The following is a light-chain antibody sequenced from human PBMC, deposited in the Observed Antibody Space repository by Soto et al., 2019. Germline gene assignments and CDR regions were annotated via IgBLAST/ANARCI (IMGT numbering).Light chain of an antibody. CDR3: AAWNDSLNGLV. CDR2: NNN. J-gene: IGLJ1*01. CDR1: SSNIGSNT. Sequence: QSVLTQPPSASGTPGQRVTISCSGSSSNIGSNTVNWYQQLPGPAPKLLIHNNNQRPSGVPDRFSVSKSGTSASLAISGLQSEDEDDYYCAAWNDSLNGLVFGTGTKVTVL. V-gene: IGLV1-44*01.